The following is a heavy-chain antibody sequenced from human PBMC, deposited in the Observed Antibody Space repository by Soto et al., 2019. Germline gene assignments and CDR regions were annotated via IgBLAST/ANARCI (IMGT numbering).Heavy chain of an antibody. D-gene: IGHD2-2*01. Sequence: LGESLKISCKGSGYSFTSYWISWVRQMPGKGLEWMGRIDPSDSYTNYSPSFQGHVTISADKSISTAYLQWSSLKASDTAMYYCARYQGYCSSTSCYHYYYGMDVWGQGTTVTVSS. CDR3: ARYQGYCSSTSCYHYYYGMDV. J-gene: IGHJ6*02. CDR1: GYSFTSYW. V-gene: IGHV5-10-1*01. CDR2: IDPSDSYT.